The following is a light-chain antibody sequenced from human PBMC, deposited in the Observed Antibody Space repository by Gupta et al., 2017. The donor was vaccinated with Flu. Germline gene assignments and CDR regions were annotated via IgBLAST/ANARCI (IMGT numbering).Light chain of an antibody. CDR1: SSNIGAGSD. CDR2: RNG. V-gene: IGLV1-40*01. Sequence: QSALPQPPAASAAPVPRVTIACTGSSSNIGAGSDAHWDQHLPGTAPKLLIYRNGNRPSGVPGRFSGSTSGKSASLTITGLQAEDEADYYGQSYDSSLSGYVFGTGTKVTVL. CDR3: QSYDSSLSGYV. J-gene: IGLJ1*01.